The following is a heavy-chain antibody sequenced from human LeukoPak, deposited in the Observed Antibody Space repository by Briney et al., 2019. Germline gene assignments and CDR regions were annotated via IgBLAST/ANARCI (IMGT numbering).Heavy chain of an antibody. CDR3: ARWDAYCSGGSCYFGGFAFDI. Sequence: GGSLRLSCAASGFTFNSYWVSWVRQAPGKGLEWVAHIKQDGGVTHYVDSLKGRFTISRDNAKNSIYLQMNSLGADDTAMYYCARWDAYCSGGSCYFGGFAFDIWGQGTMVTVSS. V-gene: IGHV3-7*01. J-gene: IGHJ3*02. CDR2: IKQDGGVT. CDR1: GFTFNSYW. D-gene: IGHD2-15*01.